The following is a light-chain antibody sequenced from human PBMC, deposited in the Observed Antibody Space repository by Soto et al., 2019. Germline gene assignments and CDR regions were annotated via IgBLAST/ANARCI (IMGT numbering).Light chain of an antibody. V-gene: IGLV2-11*01. Sequence: QSALTQPRSVSGSPGQSVTISCTGTSSDVGYYNYVSWYQQHPGKAPKVMIYDVSERPSGVPDRFSGSESGNTASLTISGLQAEDEADYYCCSYAGSPRYVFGTGTKLTVL. J-gene: IGLJ1*01. CDR2: DVS. CDR3: CSYAGSPRYV. CDR1: SSDVGYYNY.